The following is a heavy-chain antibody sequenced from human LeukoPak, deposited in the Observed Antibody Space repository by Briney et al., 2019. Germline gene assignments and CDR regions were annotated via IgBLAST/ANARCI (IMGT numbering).Heavy chain of an antibody. J-gene: IGHJ4*02. CDR1: GGSISSGGYY. V-gene: IGHV4-31*03. CDR2: IYYSGST. CDR3: ARGLLRPAYFDY. Sequence: SETLSLTCTVSGGSISSGGYYWSWIRQHPGKGLEWIGYIYYSGSTYYNPSLKSRVTISVDTSKNQFSLKLSSVTAADTAVYYCARGLLRPAYFDYWGQGTLVTVSS. D-gene: IGHD1-26*01.